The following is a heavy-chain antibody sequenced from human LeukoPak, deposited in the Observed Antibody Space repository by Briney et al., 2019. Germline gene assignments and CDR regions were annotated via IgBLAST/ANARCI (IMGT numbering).Heavy chain of an antibody. Sequence: SETLSLTCTVSGYSISSGYYWGWIRQPPGKGLEWIGNIYHSGSTYYSPSLKSRVTISVDTSKNQFSLKLSSVTAADTAVYYCARGGVLKSVDYWGQGTLVAVSS. V-gene: IGHV4-38-2*02. CDR3: ARGGVLKSVDY. J-gene: IGHJ4*02. CDR1: GYSISSGYY. D-gene: IGHD3-16*01. CDR2: IYHSGST.